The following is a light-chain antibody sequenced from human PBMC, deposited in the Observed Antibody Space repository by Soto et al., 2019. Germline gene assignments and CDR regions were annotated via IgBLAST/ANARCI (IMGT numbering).Light chain of an antibody. V-gene: IGKV1-39*01. CDR3: QQSYRTPLT. CDR1: QSISGY. CDR2: AAS. J-gene: IGKJ1*01. Sequence: IQMTQSPSSLSASIGDKVTITCRASQSISGYLNWYQQELGRAPKLLIYAASNLQSGVPSRFSGSGFGTDFTLTISSLQPEDFATYFCQQSYRTPLTFSQGTKVEI.